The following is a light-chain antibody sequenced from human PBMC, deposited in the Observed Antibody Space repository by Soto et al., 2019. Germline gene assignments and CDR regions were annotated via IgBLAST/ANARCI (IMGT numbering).Light chain of an antibody. CDR2: EVS. CDR3: SSYAGSIFVV. Sequence: QSVLTQPPSASGSPGQSVTISCTGTSSDVGGYNYISWYQQHPGKAPKLMIYEVSKRPSGVPDRFSGSKSGNTASLTVSGLQAEDEAGYFCSSYAGSIFVVFGGGTKVTVL. V-gene: IGLV2-8*01. CDR1: SSDVGGYNY. J-gene: IGLJ2*01.